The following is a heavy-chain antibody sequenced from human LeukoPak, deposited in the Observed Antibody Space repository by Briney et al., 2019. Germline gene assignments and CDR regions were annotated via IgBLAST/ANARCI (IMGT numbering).Heavy chain of an antibody. J-gene: IGHJ4*02. Sequence: GGSLRLSCAASGFTFSNYWMHWVRQVPGKGLVWVSHINNDGTSTSYADSVKGRFTISRDNAKHTLYLQMNSLRAEDTAVYYCASFGSSGYWLDYWGQGGLVTVSS. D-gene: IGHD3-22*01. CDR1: GFTFSNYW. CDR3: ASFGSSGYWLDY. CDR2: INNDGTST. V-gene: IGHV3-74*01.